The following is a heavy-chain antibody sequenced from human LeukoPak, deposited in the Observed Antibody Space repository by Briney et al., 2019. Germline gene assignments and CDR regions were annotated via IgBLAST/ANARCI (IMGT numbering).Heavy chain of an antibody. CDR2: INHSGST. CDR1: GGSFRGYS. V-gene: IGHV4-34*01. D-gene: IGHD4-17*01. J-gene: IGHJ4*02. CDR3: ARDYGDYGTY. Sequence: SETLSPTCAIYGGSFRGYSWSWIRQPPGMGLEWVGEINHSGSTNYNPSLMSRVTMSLDTSMNQFSLKLKSVTAADTAVYYCARDYGDYGTYWGQGTLVTVSS.